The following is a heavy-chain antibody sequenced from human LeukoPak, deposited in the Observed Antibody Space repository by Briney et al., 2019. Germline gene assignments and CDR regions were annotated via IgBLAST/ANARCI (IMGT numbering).Heavy chain of an antibody. D-gene: IGHD3-22*01. J-gene: IGHJ3*02. Sequence: GGSLRLSCAASGFTFSSYEMNWVRQAPGKGLEWVSYISSSGSTIYYADSVKGRFTISRDNAKNSLYLQMNSLRAEDTALYYCARGPYYYNSGTFDIWGQGTMVTVSS. CDR3: ARGPYYYNSGTFDI. V-gene: IGHV3-48*03. CDR2: ISSSGSTI. CDR1: GFTFSSYE.